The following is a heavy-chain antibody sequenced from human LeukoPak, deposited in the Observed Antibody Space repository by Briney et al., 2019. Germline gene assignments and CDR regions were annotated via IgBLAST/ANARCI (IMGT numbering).Heavy chain of an antibody. CDR3: ARDGGDCSGGSCYVGYFDY. CDR1: GFTFSSYA. Sequence: GGSLRLSCAASGFTFSSYAMHWVRQAPGKGLEWVAVISYDGSNKYYADSVKGRFTISRDNSKNTLYLQMNSLRAEDTAVYYCARDGGDCSGGSCYVGYFDYWGQGTLVTVSS. D-gene: IGHD2-15*01. V-gene: IGHV3-30*04. CDR2: ISYDGSNK. J-gene: IGHJ4*02.